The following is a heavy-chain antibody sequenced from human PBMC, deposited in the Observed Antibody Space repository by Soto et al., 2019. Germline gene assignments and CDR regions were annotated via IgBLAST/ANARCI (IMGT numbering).Heavy chain of an antibody. CDR3: ARGSVDAAADTRFGMDV. CDR2: ITSSSRTI. Sequence: TGKGLEWVSYITSSSRTIYYADSVKGRFTISRDNAKNSLYLQLNSLRDEDTAVYYCARGSVDAAADTRFGMDVWGQGTTVTVSS. D-gene: IGHD5-18*01. V-gene: IGHV3-48*02. J-gene: IGHJ6*02.